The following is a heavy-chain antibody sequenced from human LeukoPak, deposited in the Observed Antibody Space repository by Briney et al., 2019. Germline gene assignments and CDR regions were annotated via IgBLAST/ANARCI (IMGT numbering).Heavy chain of an antibody. Sequence: GASVKVSCKASGGTFSSYAISWVRQAPGQGLEWMGGIIPIFGTANYAQKFQGRVTITTDESTSPAYMELSSLRSEDTAVYYCARKSNTSSGWFAFDYWGQGTLVTVSS. D-gene: IGHD6-19*01. CDR3: ARKSNTSSGWFAFDY. CDR2: IIPIFGTA. V-gene: IGHV1-69*05. CDR1: GGTFSSYA. J-gene: IGHJ4*02.